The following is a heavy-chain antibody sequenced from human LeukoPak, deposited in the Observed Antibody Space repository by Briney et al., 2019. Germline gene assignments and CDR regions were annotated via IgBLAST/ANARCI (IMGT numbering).Heavy chain of an antibody. V-gene: IGHV4-39*07. Sequence: PSETLSLTCTVSGGSISSSSYYWGWIRQPPGKGLEWIGSIYYSGSTYYNPSLKSRVTISVDTSKNQFSLKLSSVTAADTAVYYCARATISYYYDSSGYYLDYWGQGTLVTVSS. CDR3: ARATISYYYDSSGYYLDY. CDR1: GGSISSSSYY. J-gene: IGHJ4*02. CDR2: IYYSGST. D-gene: IGHD3-22*01.